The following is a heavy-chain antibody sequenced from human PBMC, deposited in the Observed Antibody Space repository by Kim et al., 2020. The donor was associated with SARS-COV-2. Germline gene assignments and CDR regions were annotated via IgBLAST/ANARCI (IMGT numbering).Heavy chain of an antibody. CDR2: ISAYNVNT. V-gene: IGHV1-18*04. Sequence: ASVKVSCKASGYTFTSYGISWVRQAPGQGLEWMGWISAYNVNTNYAQKLQGRVTMTTDTSTSTAYMELRSLRSDDTAVYYCASVNAGYGSSTCCSMYWFDHWGQGTLVTVSS. D-gene: IGHD2-2*01. CDR3: ASVNAGYGSSTCCSMYWFDH. CDR1: GYTFTSYG. J-gene: IGHJ5*01.